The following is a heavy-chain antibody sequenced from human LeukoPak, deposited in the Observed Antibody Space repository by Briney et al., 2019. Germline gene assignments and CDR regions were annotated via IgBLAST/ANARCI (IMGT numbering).Heavy chain of an antibody. D-gene: IGHD1-1*01. J-gene: IGHJ4*02. Sequence: GGSLRVSCVVSGFTFSESWMNWVRQAPGKGLGWVASLNLDGSDKYYVDSVKGRFTISRDNAKNSLYLQMDSLRVEDTAVYYCAKGKRYPDYWGQGTLVTVSS. CDR2: LNLDGSDK. CDR3: AKGKRYPDY. V-gene: IGHV3-7*03. CDR1: GFTFSESW.